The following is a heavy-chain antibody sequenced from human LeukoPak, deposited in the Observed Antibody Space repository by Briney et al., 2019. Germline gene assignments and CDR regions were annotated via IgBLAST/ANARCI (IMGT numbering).Heavy chain of an antibody. Sequence: ASGKVSCRASGYTFTSYAMNWVRQSPGQGLEWMGWINTNTGNPTYAQGFTGRFVFSLDTSVSTPYLQISSLKAEDTAVYYCERGPSWGGYDTDYWGQGTLVTVSS. CDR2: INTNTGNP. V-gene: IGHV7-4-1*02. CDR1: GYTFTSYA. J-gene: IGHJ4*02. D-gene: IGHD5-12*01. CDR3: ERGPSWGGYDTDY.